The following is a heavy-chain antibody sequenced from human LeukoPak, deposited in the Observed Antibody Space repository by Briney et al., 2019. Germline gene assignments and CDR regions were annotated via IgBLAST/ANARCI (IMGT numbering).Heavy chain of an antibody. V-gene: IGHV4-59*01. D-gene: IGHD2-2*01. CDR3: ARFNSGCSTASCYVNC. J-gene: IGHJ4*02. Sequence: PSETLSLTCTVSGGSISSYYWTWIRQPPGKGLELIGHIYSSGTTNYNPSLKSRVTMSVDTSKNQFSLRLNSVTAADTAVYYCARFNSGCSTASCYVNCWGQGTLVTVSS. CDR2: IYSSGTT. CDR1: GGSISSYY.